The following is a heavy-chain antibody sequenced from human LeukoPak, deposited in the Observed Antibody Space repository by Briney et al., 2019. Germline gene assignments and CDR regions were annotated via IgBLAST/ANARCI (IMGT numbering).Heavy chain of an antibody. Sequence: WIRQPPGKGLEWVTFIRYDGSIKYYADSVKGRFSISRDNSKNTLYVQMDSLRAEDTAVYYCAKGGGNPYGPIDYWGQGTLVTVSS. D-gene: IGHD4-23*01. J-gene: IGHJ4*02. CDR3: AKGGGNPYGPIDY. CDR2: IRYDGSIK. V-gene: IGHV3-30*02.